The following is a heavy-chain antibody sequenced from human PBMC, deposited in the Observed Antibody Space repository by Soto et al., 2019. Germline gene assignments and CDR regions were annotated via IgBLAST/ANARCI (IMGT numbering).Heavy chain of an antibody. CDR1: GFTFTSYT. J-gene: IGHJ4*02. D-gene: IGHD4-17*01. Sequence: EVQLVESGGGLVKPGGSLRLSCAASGFTFTSYTMNWVRQAPGKGLEWVSSISSSTSYIYYADSVKGRFTISRDNAKNSLYLQMNSLGAEDTAVYYCARDPLPGHGYGDRFDYWGQGTLVTVSS. CDR2: ISSSTSYI. CDR3: ARDPLPGHGYGDRFDY. V-gene: IGHV3-21*01.